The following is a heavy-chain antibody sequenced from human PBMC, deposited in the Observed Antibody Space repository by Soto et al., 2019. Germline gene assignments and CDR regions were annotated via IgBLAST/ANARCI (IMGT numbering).Heavy chain of an antibody. CDR1: GGTFSSYA. D-gene: IGHD2-8*01. V-gene: IGHV1-69*06. Sequence: GASVKVSCKASGGTFSSYAISWVRQAPGQGLEWMGGIIPIFGTANYAQKFQGRVTITADKSTSTAYMELSSLRSEDTAVYYCARGPDCTNGVCYFGYGMDVWGQGXTVTVYS. J-gene: IGHJ6*02. CDR2: IIPIFGTA. CDR3: ARGPDCTNGVCYFGYGMDV.